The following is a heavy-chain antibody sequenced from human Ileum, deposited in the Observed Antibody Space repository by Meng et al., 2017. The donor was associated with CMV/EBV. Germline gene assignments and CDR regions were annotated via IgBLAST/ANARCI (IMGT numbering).Heavy chain of an antibody. CDR3: ARDCRYHSCYDY. J-gene: IGHJ4*02. D-gene: IGHD2-2*01. Sequence: GGSLRLSCTASGFTFSSFAMIWVRQAPGKELEWVSSISGSGSTFYADSVKGRFTISRDNSMNTVSVQMSSLRAEDTAAYYCARDCRYHSCYDYWGQGTLVTVSS. V-gene: IGHV3-23*01. CDR2: ISGSGST. CDR1: GFTFSSFA.